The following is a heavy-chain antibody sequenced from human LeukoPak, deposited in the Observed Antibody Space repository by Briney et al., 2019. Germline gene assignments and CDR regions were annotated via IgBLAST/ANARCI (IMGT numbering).Heavy chain of an antibody. CDR1: GGTFSSYA. CDR3: ARGQTAYYYDSSGYATAFDI. Sequence: SVKVSCKASGGTFSSYAISWVRQAPGQGLEWMGGIIPIFGTANYAQKFQGRVTITTDESTSTAYMELSSLRSEDTAVYYCARGQTAYYYDSSGYATAFDIWGQGTMVTVSS. CDR2: IIPIFGTA. J-gene: IGHJ3*02. V-gene: IGHV1-69*05. D-gene: IGHD3-22*01.